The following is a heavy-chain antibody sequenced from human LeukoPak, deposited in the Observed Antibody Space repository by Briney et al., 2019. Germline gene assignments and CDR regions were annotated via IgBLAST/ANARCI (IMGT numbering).Heavy chain of an antibody. CDR1: GFTFSSYA. CDR2: ISYDGSNK. V-gene: IGHV3-30*04. CDR3: ARDRRYSSSWYGAFDY. Sequence: GGSLRLSCAASGFTFSSYAMHWVRQAPGKGLEWAAVISYDGSNKYYADSVKGRFTISRDNSKNTLYLQMNSLRAEDTAVYYCARDRRYSSSWYGAFDYWGQGTLVTVSS. J-gene: IGHJ4*02. D-gene: IGHD6-13*01.